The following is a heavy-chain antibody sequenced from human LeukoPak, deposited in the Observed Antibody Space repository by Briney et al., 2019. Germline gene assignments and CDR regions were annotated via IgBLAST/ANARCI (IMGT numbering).Heavy chain of an antibody. CDR2: IRNKANSYTT. V-gene: IGHV3-72*01. J-gene: IGHJ4*02. CDR3: ARMLSSKFCSGDSCYSGNYFDY. D-gene: IGHD2-15*01. CDR1: GFTFSSYA. Sequence: GGSLRLSCAASGFTFSSYAMSWVRQAPGKGLEWVGRIRNKANSYTTDYVASVKGRFTISRDDSKNSLYLQMNSLKTEDTAVYYCARMLSSKFCSGDSCYSGNYFDYWGQGALVTVSS.